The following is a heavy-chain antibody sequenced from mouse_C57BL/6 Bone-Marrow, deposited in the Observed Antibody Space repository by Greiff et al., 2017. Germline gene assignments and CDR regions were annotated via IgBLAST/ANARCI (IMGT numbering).Heavy chain of an antibody. CDR1: GFSLTSYG. CDR2: IWRGGST. CDR3: AKDLWLLPYYYAMDY. D-gene: IGHD2-2*01. J-gene: IGHJ4*01. V-gene: IGHV2-5*01. Sequence: VQLQQSGPGLVQPSQSLSITCTVSGFSLTSYGVHWVRQSPGKGLEWLGVIWRGGSTDYNAAFMSRLSITKDNSNSQVFFKMNSLQADYTAIYYCAKDLWLLPYYYAMDYWGQGTSVTVSS.